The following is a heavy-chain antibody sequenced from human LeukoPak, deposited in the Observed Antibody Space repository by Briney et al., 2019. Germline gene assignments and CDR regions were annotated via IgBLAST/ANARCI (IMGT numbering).Heavy chain of an antibody. Sequence: ASVKVSCKASGYIFSNYYMHWVRQAPGQGLEWMGIINPSGDSTSYAQKFQGRVTMTRDTSTSTVYVELSSLRSEDTAVYYCARGYGDSTGYNWFDPWGQGTLVTVSS. CDR2: INPSGDST. J-gene: IGHJ5*02. CDR1: GYIFSNYY. D-gene: IGHD4-17*01. V-gene: IGHV1-46*01. CDR3: ARGYGDSTGYNWFDP.